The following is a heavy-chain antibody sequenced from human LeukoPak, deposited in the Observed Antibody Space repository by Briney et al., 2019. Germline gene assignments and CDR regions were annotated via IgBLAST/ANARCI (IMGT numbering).Heavy chain of an antibody. CDR2: ISYDGSNK. V-gene: IGHV3-30*03. CDR1: GFTFSSYG. CDR3: ARAWFGENTLDY. D-gene: IGHD3-10*01. Sequence: PGGSLRLSCAASGFTFSSYGMHWVRQAPGKGLEWVAVISYDGSNKYYADSVKGRFTISRDNSKNTLYLQMNSLRAEDTAVYYCARAWFGENTLDYWGQGTLVTVSS. J-gene: IGHJ4*02.